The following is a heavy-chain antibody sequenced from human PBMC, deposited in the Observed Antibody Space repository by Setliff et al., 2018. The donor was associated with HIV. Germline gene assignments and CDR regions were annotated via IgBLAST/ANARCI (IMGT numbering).Heavy chain of an antibody. CDR3: ASLFHDTSAPWLYYFDY. D-gene: IGHD3-22*01. CDR2: IYYSGRT. CDR1: GGSISSYY. V-gene: IGHV4-59*08. J-gene: IGHJ4*02. Sequence: SETLSLTCTVSGGSISSYYWSWIRQPPGKGLEWIGYIYYSGRTNYNPSLKSRVTISVDRSKNQFSLNLSSVTAADTALYYCASLFHDTSAPWLYYFDYWGQGTLVTVSS.